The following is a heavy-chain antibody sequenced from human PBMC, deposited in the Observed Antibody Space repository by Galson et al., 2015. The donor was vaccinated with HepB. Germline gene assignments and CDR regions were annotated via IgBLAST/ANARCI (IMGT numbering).Heavy chain of an antibody. CDR3: AREAHNYYDSNLFFGRATMDV. Sequence: SLRLSCAASGFTFSSYSMNWVRQAPGKGLEWVSYIGSSSSTIYYADSVKGRFTISRDNAKNSLYLQMNSLRAEDTAVYYCAREAHNYYDSNLFFGRATMDVWGQGTTVTVSS. CDR2: IGSSSSTI. CDR1: GFTFSSYS. V-gene: IGHV3-48*01. J-gene: IGHJ6*02. D-gene: IGHD3-22*01.